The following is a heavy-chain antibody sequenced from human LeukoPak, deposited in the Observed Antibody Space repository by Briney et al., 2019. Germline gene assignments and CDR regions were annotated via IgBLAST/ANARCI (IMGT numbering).Heavy chain of an antibody. CDR1: AFTFSEYS. J-gene: IGHJ3*02. CDR3: ARDPGEVTAIPRGAFDI. D-gene: IGHD2-21*02. Sequence: GGSLRLSCVGSAFTFSEYSMSWIRQAPGRELEWISSIAESGGTEYYADSVKGRFSISRDNAKSALYLQMNSLRAEDTAVYYCARDPGEVTAIPRGAFDIWGQGTMVTVSS. V-gene: IGHV3-11*04. CDR2: IAESGGTE.